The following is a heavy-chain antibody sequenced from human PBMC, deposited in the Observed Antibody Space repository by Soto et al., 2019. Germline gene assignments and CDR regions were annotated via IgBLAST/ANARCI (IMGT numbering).Heavy chain of an antibody. V-gene: IGHV4-34*01. CDR1: GGSFSGYY. CDR2: INHSGST. J-gene: IGHJ4*02. D-gene: IGHD3-10*01. Sequence: QVQLQQWGAGLLKPSETLSLTCAVYGGSFSGYYWSWIRQPPGKGLEWIGEINHSGSTNYNPTRKSRVTIAVDTSKNQFTLKLSSVTAADTAVYYCARVAYYYGSGSYLDYWGQGTLVTVSS. CDR3: ARVAYYYGSGSYLDY.